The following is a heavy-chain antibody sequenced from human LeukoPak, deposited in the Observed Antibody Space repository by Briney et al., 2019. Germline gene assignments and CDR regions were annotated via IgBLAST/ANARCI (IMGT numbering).Heavy chain of an antibody. D-gene: IGHD6-19*01. CDR2: ISGSGGST. Sequence: PGGSLRLSCAPSGFTFSSFAMHWVRQAPGKGLEWVSAISGSGGSTYYADSVKGRFTISRDNSKNTLYLQMNSLRAEDTAVYYCAKYKSSGWYFDYWGQGTLVTVSS. CDR1: GFTFSSFA. V-gene: IGHV3-23*01. J-gene: IGHJ4*02. CDR3: AKYKSSGWYFDY.